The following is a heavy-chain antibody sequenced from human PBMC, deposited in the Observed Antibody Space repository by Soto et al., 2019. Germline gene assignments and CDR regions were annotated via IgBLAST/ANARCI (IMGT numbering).Heavy chain of an antibody. CDR3: AXVGXXXYXXXXXXXXXXXFXI. D-gene: IGHD3-16*01. V-gene: IGHV3-30*03. CDR1: GFTFSNYG. CDR2: XXXXRSNK. Sequence: QVQLVESGXGVVXPGXSXRLSCAASGFTFSNYGMXWVRXXPGXXXXXXXXXXXXRSNKYYADSVKGRFTVSRDNSKNTLYLQMNSLRAEDTAVYYCAXVGXXXYXXXXXXXXXXXFXIWGQGTMVTVSS. J-gene: IGHJ3*02.